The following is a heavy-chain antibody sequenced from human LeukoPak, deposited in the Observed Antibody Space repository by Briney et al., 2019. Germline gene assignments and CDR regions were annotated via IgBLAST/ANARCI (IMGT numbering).Heavy chain of an antibody. CDR1: GYTFTSYY. CDR2: INPSGGST. J-gene: IGHJ4*02. D-gene: IGHD6-13*01. V-gene: IGHV1-46*01. CDR3: ARDLGSSSWYSGGNDY. Sequence: ASVKVSCKASGYTFTSYYMHWVRQAPGQGLEWMGIINPSGGSTSYAQEFQGRVTMTRDMSTSTVYMELSSLRSEDTAVYYCARDLGSSSWYSGGNDYWGQGTLVTVSS.